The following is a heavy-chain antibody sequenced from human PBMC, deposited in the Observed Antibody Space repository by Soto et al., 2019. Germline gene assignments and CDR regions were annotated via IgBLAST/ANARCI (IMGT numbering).Heavy chain of an antibody. Sequence: GGSLRLSCAASGFTFSSYAMHWVRQAPGKGLEWVAVISYDGSNKYYADSVKGRFTISRDNSKNTLYLQMNSLRAEDTAVYYCARAIVDYVWGSYRHYGMDVWGQGTTVTVSS. V-gene: IGHV3-30-3*01. CDR2: ISYDGSNK. J-gene: IGHJ6*02. CDR1: GFTFSSYA. D-gene: IGHD3-16*02. CDR3: ARAIVDYVWGSYRHYGMDV.